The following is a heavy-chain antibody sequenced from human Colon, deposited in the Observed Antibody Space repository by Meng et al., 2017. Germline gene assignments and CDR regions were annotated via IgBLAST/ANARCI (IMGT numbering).Heavy chain of an antibody. CDR1: GFRFSDYY. CDR3: ARDYDDTNYHSYFDY. Sequence: GGSLRLSCAASGFRFSDYYMSWVRQAPGKGLEWISYMSSSGDTIGYADSARGRFTISRDNARNILYLQMSSLRAEDTAIYYCARDYDDTNYHSYFDYWGHGALVTVSS. CDR2: MSSSGDTI. J-gene: IGHJ4*01. V-gene: IGHV3-11*01. D-gene: IGHD3-22*01.